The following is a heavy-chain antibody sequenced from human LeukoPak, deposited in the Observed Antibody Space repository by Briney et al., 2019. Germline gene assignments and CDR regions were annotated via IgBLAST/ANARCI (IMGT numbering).Heavy chain of an antibody. CDR1: GFTFSSYA. D-gene: IGHD1-14*01. Sequence: GGSLRLSCSASGFTFSSYAMHWVRQAPGKGLEYVSAISSNGGSTYYADSVKGRFTISRDNSKNTLYLQMSSLRAEDTAVYCCVKEVFTGAFDIWGQGTMVTVSS. CDR3: VKEVFTGAFDI. V-gene: IGHV3-64D*06. CDR2: ISSNGGST. J-gene: IGHJ3*02.